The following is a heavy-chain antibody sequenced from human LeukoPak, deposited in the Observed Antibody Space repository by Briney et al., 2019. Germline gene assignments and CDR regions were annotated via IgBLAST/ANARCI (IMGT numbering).Heavy chain of an antibody. D-gene: IGHD3-16*01. CDR3: ARQKTLGVADY. CDR1: GGSISSSSWY. V-gene: IGHV4-39*01. CDR2: IYYSGST. Sequence: SETLSLTCTVSGGSISSSSWYWGWIRQPPGKGLEWIGSIYYSGSTYNNPSLKSRVTISVDTSKNQFSLKLSSVTAADTAVYYCARQKTLGVADYWGQGTLVTVSS. J-gene: IGHJ4*02.